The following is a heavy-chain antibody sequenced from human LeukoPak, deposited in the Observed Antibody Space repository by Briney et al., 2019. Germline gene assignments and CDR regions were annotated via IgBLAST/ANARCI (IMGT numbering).Heavy chain of an antibody. CDR2: IYYSGST. J-gene: IGHJ5*02. CDR1: GGSISSSSYY. D-gene: IGHD3-10*01. CDR3: ARRYYGSGSYYNVGWFDP. Sequence: PSETLSLTCTVSGGSISSSSYYWGWIRQPPGKGLEWIGSIYYSGSTYYNPSLKSRVTISVDTSKNQFSLKLSSVTAADTAVYYCARRYYGSGSYYNVGWFDPWGQGTLVTVSS. V-gene: IGHV4-39*01.